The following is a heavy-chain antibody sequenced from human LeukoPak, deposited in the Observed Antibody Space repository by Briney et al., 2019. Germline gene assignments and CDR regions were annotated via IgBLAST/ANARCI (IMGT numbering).Heavy chain of an antibody. CDR1: GFTFSSYE. J-gene: IGHJ6*03. Sequence: GGSLRLSCAASGFTFSSYEMNWVRQAPGKGLEWVSSITSSSTYIYYADSVKGRFTISKDNAKNSLYLQMNSLRVEDTAVYYCARDPYSGSYGDYYYYYMDVXXKGTTVTIXS. CDR3: ARDPYSGSYGDYYYYYMDV. D-gene: IGHD1-26*01. CDR2: ITSSSTYI. V-gene: IGHV3-21*01.